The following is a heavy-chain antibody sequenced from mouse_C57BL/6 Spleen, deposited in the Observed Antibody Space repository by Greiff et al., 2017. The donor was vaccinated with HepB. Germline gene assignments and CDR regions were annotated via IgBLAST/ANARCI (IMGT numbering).Heavy chain of an antibody. CDR2: IWGVGST. Sequence: VQLQQSGPGLVAPSQRLSITCTVSGFSLTSYGVDWVRQSPGKGLEWLGVIWGVGSTNYNSALKSRLSISKDNSKSQVFLKMNSLQTDDTAMYYCASRGLDGYYFPFAYWGQGTLVTVSA. J-gene: IGHJ3*01. D-gene: IGHD2-3*01. V-gene: IGHV2-6*01. CDR1: GFSLTSYG. CDR3: ASRGLDGYYFPFAY.